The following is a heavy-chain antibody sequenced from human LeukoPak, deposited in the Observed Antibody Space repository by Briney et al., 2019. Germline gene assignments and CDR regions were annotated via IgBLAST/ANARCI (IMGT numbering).Heavy chain of an antibody. Sequence: GGSLRLSCAASGFTFSSYWMSWVRQAPGKGLEWVANIKQDGSEKYYVDAVKGRFTISRDNAKNSLYLQMNSLRAEDTAVYYCASAPYYYYNVDVWGKGTTVIISS. CDR1: GFTFSSYW. J-gene: IGHJ6*03. CDR2: IKQDGSEK. CDR3: ASAPYYYYNVDV. V-gene: IGHV3-7*01.